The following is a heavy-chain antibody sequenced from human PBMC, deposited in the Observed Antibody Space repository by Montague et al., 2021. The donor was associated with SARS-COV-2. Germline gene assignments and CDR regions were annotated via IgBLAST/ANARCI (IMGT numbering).Heavy chain of an antibody. Sequence: SETLSLTCSVSSGSIISSGYYWGWIRQPPGKELEWIGNIYYSGTTYYNPSLQSRGTISVDTSKNHLSLRLSSVTAADTAVYFCARGMIRGVTTPFDYWGQGSQVSVCS. J-gene: IGHJ4*02. CDR1: SGSIISSGYY. CDR3: ARGMIRGVTTPFDY. D-gene: IGHD3-10*01. CDR2: IYYSGTT. V-gene: IGHV4-39*02.